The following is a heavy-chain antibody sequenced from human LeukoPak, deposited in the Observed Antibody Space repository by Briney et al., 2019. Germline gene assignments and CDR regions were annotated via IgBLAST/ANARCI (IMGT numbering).Heavy chain of an antibody. V-gene: IGHV3-23*01. J-gene: IGHJ6*02. CDR1: GLTFSSYA. Sequence: PGWSLRLSCAASGLTFSSYAMSWVRQAPGKGLEWVSTISGSGGSTYYADSVKGRFTISRDNSKNTLYLQMNSLRAEDTALYYCARYCSTTSCQGAYYGMDVWGQGTTVTVSS. CDR2: ISGSGGST. CDR3: ARYCSTTSCQGAYYGMDV. D-gene: IGHD2-2*01.